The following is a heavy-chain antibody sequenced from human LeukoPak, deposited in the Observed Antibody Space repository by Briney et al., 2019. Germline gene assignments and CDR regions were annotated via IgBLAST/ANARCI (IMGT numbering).Heavy chain of an antibody. CDR2: INPNSGGT. Sequence: GASVKVSCKASGYTFTGYYMHWVRQAPGQGLEWMGWINPNSGGTNYAQKFQGRVTMTRDTSISTAYMELSRLRSDDTAVYYCARRVRYFDSSFYYYMDVWGKGTTVTVSS. CDR3: ARRVRYFDSSFYYYMDV. V-gene: IGHV1-2*02. CDR1: GYTFTGYY. J-gene: IGHJ6*03. D-gene: IGHD3-9*01.